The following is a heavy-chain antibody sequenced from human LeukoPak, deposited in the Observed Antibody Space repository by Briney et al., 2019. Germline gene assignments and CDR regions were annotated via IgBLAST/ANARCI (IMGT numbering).Heavy chain of an antibody. V-gene: IGHV4-28*01. CDR2: IYYSGST. J-gene: IGHJ4*02. CDR1: GYSISSSNW. Sequence: PSETLSLTCAVSGYSISSSNWWGWIRQPPGKGLEWIGYIYYSGSTYYNSSLKSRVTMSLDTSKNQFSLKLSSVTAVDTAVYYCARMDSGGYGTYFDYWGQGTLVTVSS. D-gene: IGHD5-12*01. CDR3: ARMDSGGYGTYFDY.